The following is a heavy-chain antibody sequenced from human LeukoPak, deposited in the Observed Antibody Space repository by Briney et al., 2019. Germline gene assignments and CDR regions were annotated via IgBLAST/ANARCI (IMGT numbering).Heavy chain of an antibody. D-gene: IGHD3-10*01. J-gene: IGHJ5*02. CDR3: ASTMVRGVIAPGGGFDP. CDR2: IIPIFGTA. Sequence: GASVTVSCKASGGTFSSYAISWVRQAPGQGLEWMGGIIPIFGTANYAQKFQGRVTITADESTSTAYMELSSLRSEDTAVYYCASTMVRGVIAPGGGFDPWGQGTLVTVSS. V-gene: IGHV1-69*13. CDR1: GGTFSSYA.